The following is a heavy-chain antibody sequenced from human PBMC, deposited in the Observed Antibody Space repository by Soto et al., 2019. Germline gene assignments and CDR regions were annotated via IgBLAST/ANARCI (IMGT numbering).Heavy chain of an antibody. CDR1: RFTFSSYS. V-gene: IGHV3-48*02. J-gene: IGHJ3*02. Sequence: GGSLRLSCAASRFTFSSYSMTWVRLDPGGGLEWVSYITSSGNTIYYADSVKGRFTISRDNAKNSLYLQMTSLRDEDTAVYYCARAHSSGYYRAFDIWGQGTMVTVSS. D-gene: IGHD3-22*01. CDR2: ITSSGNTI. CDR3: ARAHSSGYYRAFDI.